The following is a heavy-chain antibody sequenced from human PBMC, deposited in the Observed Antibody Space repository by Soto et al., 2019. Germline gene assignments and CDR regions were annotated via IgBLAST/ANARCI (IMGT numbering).Heavy chain of an antibody. Sequence: QVQLQESGPGLVKPSQTLSLTCTVSGGSISSGDYYWSWIRQPPGKGLEWIGYIYYSGSTYYNPSLKRRVTISVDPSKNQFSLKLSSVTAADTAVYYCARAPTVTTAPFDYWGQGTLVTVSS. D-gene: IGHD4-17*01. CDR1: GGSISSGDYY. CDR2: IYYSGST. V-gene: IGHV4-30-4*01. J-gene: IGHJ4*02. CDR3: ARAPTVTTAPFDY.